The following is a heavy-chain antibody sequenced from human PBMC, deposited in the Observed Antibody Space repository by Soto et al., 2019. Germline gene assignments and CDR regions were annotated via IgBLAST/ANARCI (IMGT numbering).Heavy chain of an antibody. V-gene: IGHV4-30-4*01. CDR1: GGSISSGDYY. J-gene: IGHJ6*02. CDR2: IYYSGST. Sequence: SETLSLTCTVSGGSISSGDYYWSWIRQPPGKGLEWIGYIYYSGSTYYNPSLKSRVTISVDTSKNQFSLKLSSVTAADTAVYYCARTYGSGTYYLISGLPPYGMDVWGQGTTVTVSS. D-gene: IGHD3-10*01. CDR3: ARTYGSGTYYLISGLPPYGMDV.